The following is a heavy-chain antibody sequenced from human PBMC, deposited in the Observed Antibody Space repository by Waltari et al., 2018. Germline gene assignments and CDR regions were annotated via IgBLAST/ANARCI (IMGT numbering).Heavy chain of an antibody. CDR2: IYIGDSDT. D-gene: IGHD1-26*01. J-gene: IGHJ4*02. CDR1: GHTFTNYW. CDR3: AGRSGSSFRVDY. V-gene: IGHV5-51*01. Sequence: EIQMVQSGAEVSKPGESLKISCKVSGHTFTNYWIGWLRQKPGKGLEWMGLIYIGDSDTRYGPSVQGQVTISADKSISTAYLQWSSLKASDTAIYYCAGRSGSSFRVDYWGQGTLVTVS.